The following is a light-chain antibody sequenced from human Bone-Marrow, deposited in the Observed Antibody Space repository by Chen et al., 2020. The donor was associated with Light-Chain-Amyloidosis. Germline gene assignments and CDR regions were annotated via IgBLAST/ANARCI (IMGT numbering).Light chain of an antibody. CDR3: QSXDXXXTYEVI. J-gene: IGLJ2*01. CDR2: REX. V-gene: IGLV3-25*03. CDR1: DLPTKY. Sequence: YELXXPPSVAVSPGQTARITCSGDDLPTKYAYWYQQKPGQDPVLVVNREXGRPXXISEXXXGSXXGTTATLTIXGVQXXDEADXHCQSXDXXXTYEVIFGGGTKLTVL.